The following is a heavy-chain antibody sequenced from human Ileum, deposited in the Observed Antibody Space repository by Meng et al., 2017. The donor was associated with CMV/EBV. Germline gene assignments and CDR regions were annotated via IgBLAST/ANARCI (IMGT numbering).Heavy chain of an antibody. CDR2: ISYSSTYI. CDR1: GFTFSSYS. CDR3: ARYVVAASRSCLDY. D-gene: IGHD1-26*01. J-gene: IGHJ4*02. Sequence: VRLWGSGGGLVKPGESLRLSCAASGFTFSSYSMSWVRRAPGKGLEWVSSISYSSTYIFYADSVKGRFNISRDNAKNSLYLQMNSLKADDTAVYYCARYVVAASRSCLDYWGQGTLVTVSS. V-gene: IGHV3-21*01.